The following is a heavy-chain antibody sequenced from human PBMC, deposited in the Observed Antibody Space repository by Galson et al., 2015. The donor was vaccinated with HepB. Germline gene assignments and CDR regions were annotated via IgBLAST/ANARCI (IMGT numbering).Heavy chain of an antibody. J-gene: IGHJ5*02. V-gene: IGHV4-59*11. Sequence: ETLSLTCTVSGGSISSHFWSWIRQPPGKGLEWNGHIYYTGNTKYNPSLKSRVTISVDTSTNQFSLKLNSVTAADTAVYYCAREDDGVSYGWFDPWGQGTLVTVSS. CDR1: GGSISSHF. CDR3: AREDDGVSYGWFDP. CDR2: IYYTGNT. D-gene: IGHD3-10*01.